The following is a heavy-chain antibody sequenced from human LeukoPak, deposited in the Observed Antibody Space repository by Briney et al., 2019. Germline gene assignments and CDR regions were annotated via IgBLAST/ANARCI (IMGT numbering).Heavy chain of an antibody. V-gene: IGHV1-69*13. CDR3: ARVTNYYDSLRVGAYYYGMDV. Sequence: GASVKVSCKASGYTFTIYGISWVRQAPGQGLEWMGGIIPIFGTANYAQKFQGRVTITADESTSTAYMELSSLRSEDTAVYYCARVTNYYDSLRVGAYYYGMDVWGQGTTVTVSS. D-gene: IGHD3-22*01. CDR2: IIPIFGTA. J-gene: IGHJ6*02. CDR1: GYTFTIYG.